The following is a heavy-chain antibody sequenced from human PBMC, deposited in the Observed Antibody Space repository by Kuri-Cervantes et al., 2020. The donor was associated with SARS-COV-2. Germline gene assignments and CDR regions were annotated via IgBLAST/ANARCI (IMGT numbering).Heavy chain of an antibody. D-gene: IGHD1-20*01. V-gene: IGHV5-10-1*01. CDR1: GYSFPSYW. J-gene: IGHJ6*02. CDR3: ATQYNWNGPLCYGLDV. Sequence: GESLKISCKGSGYSFPSYWISWVRQKPGKGLEWMGRIDPSDSYIRYSPPFQGHVTISADESSSTAYLQWSSLKASDTAMYYCATQYNWNGPLCYGLDVWGQGTAVTVSS. CDR2: IDPSDSYI.